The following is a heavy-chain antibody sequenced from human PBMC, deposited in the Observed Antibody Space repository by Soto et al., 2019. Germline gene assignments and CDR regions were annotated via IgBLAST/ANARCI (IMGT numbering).Heavy chain of an antibody. D-gene: IGHD1-26*01. V-gene: IGHV3-30*18. Sequence: QVQLVESGGGVVQPGTSLRLSCAASGFTFSSFGIHWVRQAPGKGLEWVAVIYYDGIDKNYGDSVKGRFTISRENSKNLVYLQMNSLSIEDMAVYHCAKDLREMDSIRPDFWGQGVLVAVSS. CDR1: GFTFSSFG. CDR2: IYYDGIDK. CDR3: AKDLREMDSIRPDF. J-gene: IGHJ4*02.